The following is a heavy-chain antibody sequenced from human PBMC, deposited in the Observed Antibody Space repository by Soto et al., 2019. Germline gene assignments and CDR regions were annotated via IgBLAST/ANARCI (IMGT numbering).Heavy chain of an antibody. V-gene: IGHV4-59*08. J-gene: IGHJ4*02. CDR1: GGSISSYY. D-gene: IGHD3-10*01. CDR3: ARHQVTMVRRVIAYIDY. Sequence: PSETLSLTCNVSGGSISSYYWSWIRQPPGKGLEWIGYIYYNGITNYNPSLKSRVTISVDTSKNQFSLKLRSVTAADTAVYYCARHQVTMVRRVIAYIDYWGQGTLVTVSS. CDR2: IYYNGIT.